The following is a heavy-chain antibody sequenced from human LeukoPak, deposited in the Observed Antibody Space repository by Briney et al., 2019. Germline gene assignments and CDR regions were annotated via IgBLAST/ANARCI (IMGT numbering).Heavy chain of an antibody. J-gene: IGHJ4*02. V-gene: IGHV4-38-2*01. Sequence: SETLSLTCGVSGYSISSGYYWGWIRQPPGKGLEWIGSIYHSGRTYYNPSLKSRVTISVDTSKNQCSLKLTSVTAADTAVYYCATEVGQWLVRTWGQGTLVTVSS. CDR1: GYSISSGYY. D-gene: IGHD6-19*01. CDR3: ATEVGQWLVRT. CDR2: IYHSGRT.